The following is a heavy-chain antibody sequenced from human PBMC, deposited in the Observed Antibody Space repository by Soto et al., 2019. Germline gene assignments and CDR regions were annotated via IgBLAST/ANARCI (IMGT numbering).Heavy chain of an antibody. CDR1: GFTFSGYG. CDR2: ISYDGSNK. CDR3: AKDHERGYFDY. V-gene: IGHV3-30*18. J-gene: IGHJ4*02. Sequence: GGSLRLSCAASGFTFSGYGMHWVRQAPGKGLEWVAVISYDGSNKYYADSVKGRFTISRDNSKNTLYLQMNSLRAEDTAVYYCAKDHERGYFDYWGQGTLVTVSS.